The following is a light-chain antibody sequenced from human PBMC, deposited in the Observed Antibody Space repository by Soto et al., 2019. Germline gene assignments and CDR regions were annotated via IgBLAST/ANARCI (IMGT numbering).Light chain of an antibody. CDR1: SRDIGTYNL. J-gene: IGLJ1*01. CDR3: CSFAGSGTGV. V-gene: IGLV2-23*02. Sequence: QSVLTQPASVSGSPGQSIAISCTGTSRDIGTYNLVSWYQQHPGKAPKLMISEVNKRPSGVSNRFSGSKSGNTASLTISGLQTEDEADYYCCSFAGSGTGVFGTGT. CDR2: EVN.